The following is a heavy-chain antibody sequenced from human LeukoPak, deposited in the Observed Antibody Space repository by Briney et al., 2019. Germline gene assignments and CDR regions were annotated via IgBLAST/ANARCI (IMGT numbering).Heavy chain of an antibody. V-gene: IGHV1-46*01. CDR2: INPSGGST. CDR1: GYTFTSYY. D-gene: IGHD6-25*01. Sequence: ASVKVSCKASGYTFTSYYMHWVRQAPGQGLEWMGIINPSGGSTSYAQKFQGRVTMTRDMSTSTVYMELSSLRSEDTAVYYCARVSSGGDKFDPWGQGTLVTVCS. CDR3: ARVSSGGDKFDP. J-gene: IGHJ5*02.